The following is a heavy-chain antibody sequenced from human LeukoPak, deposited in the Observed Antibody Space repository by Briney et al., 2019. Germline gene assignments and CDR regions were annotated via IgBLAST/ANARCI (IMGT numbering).Heavy chain of an antibody. CDR3: AKELTYSGSFHY. CDR1: GFTFSSYG. V-gene: IGHV3-30*18. Sequence: PGRSLRLSCAASGFTFSSYGMHWVRQAPGKGLEWVAVISYDGSNKYYADSVKGRFTISRDNSKNTLYLQMNSLRAEDTAVYYCAKELTYSGSFHYWGQGTLVTVSS. CDR2: ISYDGSNK. D-gene: IGHD1-26*01. J-gene: IGHJ4*02.